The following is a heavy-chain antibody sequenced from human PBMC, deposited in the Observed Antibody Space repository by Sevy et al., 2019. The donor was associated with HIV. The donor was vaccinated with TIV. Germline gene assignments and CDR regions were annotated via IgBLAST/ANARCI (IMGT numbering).Heavy chain of an antibody. J-gene: IGHJ1*01. CDR2: IWYDGSNK. CDR1: GFTFSSYD. CDR3: ARGRGSSWDYFQH. V-gene: IGHV3-33*01. D-gene: IGHD6-13*01. Sequence: GGSLRLSCAASGFTFSSYDMHWVRQAPGKGLEWVAVIWYDGSNKYYADSVKGRFTISRDNSKNTLYLQMNSLRAEDTAVYYCARGRGSSWDYFQHWGQGTLVTVSS.